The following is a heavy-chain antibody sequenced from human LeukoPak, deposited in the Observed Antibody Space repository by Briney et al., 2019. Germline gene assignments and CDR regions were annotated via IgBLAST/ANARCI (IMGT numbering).Heavy chain of an antibody. J-gene: IGHJ6*02. CDR2: IYYSGST. CDR3: ASSYGMDV. Sequence: SETLSLTCTVSGGSISSYYWSWIRQPPGKGLEWIGYIYYSGSTNYNPSLKSRVTISVDTSKNQFSLKLSSVTAADTAVYYSASSYGMDVWGQGTTVTVSS. CDR1: GGSISSYY. V-gene: IGHV4-59*01.